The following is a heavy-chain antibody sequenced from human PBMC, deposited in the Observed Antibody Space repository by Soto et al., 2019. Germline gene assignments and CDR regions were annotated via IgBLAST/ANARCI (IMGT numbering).Heavy chain of an antibody. V-gene: IGHV4-39*01. CDR2: IYFNGNT. J-gene: IGHJ4*02. Sequence: QLQLQESGPGLVKPSETLSLTCNVSGVSIIDTSYYWGWIRQPPGKGLVWIGTIYFNGNTFYNPSLKSRLTISVDTSKNQFSLRLTSVTAADTAVYYCARQGSYCGQGTLVAVSS. CDR1: GVSIIDTSYY. CDR3: ARQGSY.